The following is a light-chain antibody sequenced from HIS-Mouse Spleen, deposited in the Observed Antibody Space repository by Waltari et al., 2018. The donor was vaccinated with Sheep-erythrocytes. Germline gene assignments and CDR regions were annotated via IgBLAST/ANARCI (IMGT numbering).Light chain of an antibody. CDR2: WAS. CDR3: QQYYSTLT. CDR1: QSVLYSSNNKNY. Sequence: DIVMTQSPDSMAVSLGERATINCKSSQSVLYSSNNKNYLAWYQQKPGQPPQLLIYWASTRESGVPDRCSGSGSGTDFTLTSSSLQAEDVAVYYCQQYYSTLTFVGWTKVEIK. V-gene: IGKV4-1*01. J-gene: IGKJ4*01.